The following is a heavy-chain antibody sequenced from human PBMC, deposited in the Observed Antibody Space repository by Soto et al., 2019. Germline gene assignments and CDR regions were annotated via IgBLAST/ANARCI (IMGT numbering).Heavy chain of an antibody. Sequence: SETLSLTCTVSGGSISRSSYYWGWIRQPPGKGLEWIGSIYYSGSTYYNLSLKSRVTISVDTSKNQFSLKLSSVTAADTAVYYCARRRSSGWNFYYWGQGTLVTVSS. CDR1: GGSISRSSYY. J-gene: IGHJ4*02. D-gene: IGHD6-19*01. CDR2: IYYSGST. CDR3: ARRRSSGWNFYY. V-gene: IGHV4-39*01.